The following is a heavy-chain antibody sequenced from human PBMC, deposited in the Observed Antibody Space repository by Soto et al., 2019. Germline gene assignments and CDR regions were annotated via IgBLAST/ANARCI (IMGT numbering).Heavy chain of an antibody. CDR2: VTGDGDST. CDR1: GFTFSSYA. CDR3: AKDVGSGGGYGMDV. J-gene: IGHJ6*02. D-gene: IGHD2-15*01. V-gene: IGHV3-23*01. Sequence: LRLSCAASGFTFSSYAMTWVRQAPGRGLEWVSIVTGDGDSTYYADSVKGRFTISRDNSKNTLWLQMNSLRAEDTALYYCAKDVGSGGGYGMDVWGQGTTVTVSS.